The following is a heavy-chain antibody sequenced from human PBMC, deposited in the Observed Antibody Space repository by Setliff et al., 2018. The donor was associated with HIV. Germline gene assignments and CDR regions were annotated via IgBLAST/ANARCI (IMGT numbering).Heavy chain of an antibody. D-gene: IGHD1-26*01. CDR3: TIGHYRSG. J-gene: IGHJ4*02. V-gene: IGHV3-23*01. CDR2: IIASGGTT. CDR1: GFTFSSYA. Sequence: LRLSCAASGFTFSSYAMSWVRQAPGKGLEWVSTIIASGGTTYYADSVKGRFTISRDNSKNTLWLQMNSLRAEDTAVYYCTIGHYRSGWGQGTLVTVSS.